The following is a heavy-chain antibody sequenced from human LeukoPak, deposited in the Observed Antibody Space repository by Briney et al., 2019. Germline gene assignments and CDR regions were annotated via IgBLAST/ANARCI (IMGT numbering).Heavy chain of an antibody. Sequence: PGGSLRLSCAASGFTFGSYSMTWVCQVPGKGLQWVSSISSTSSYIYYADSVKGRFTVSRDNAKNSLSLQMNSLGAEDTAVYYCARCYASGSYGIDYWGQGTLVTVSS. V-gene: IGHV3-21*01. CDR3: ARCYASGSYGIDY. J-gene: IGHJ4*02. D-gene: IGHD3-10*01. CDR1: GFTFGSYS. CDR2: ISSTSSYI.